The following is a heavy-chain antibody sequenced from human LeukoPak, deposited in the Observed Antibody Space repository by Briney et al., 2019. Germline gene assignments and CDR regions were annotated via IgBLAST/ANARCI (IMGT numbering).Heavy chain of an antibody. D-gene: IGHD3-10*01. CDR2: ISGSGGST. CDR1: GFTFTSYG. V-gene: IGHV3-23*01. Sequence: GGTLRLSCAASGFTFTSYGMSWVRQAPGKGLEWVSGISGSGGSTYYADSAKGRFTISRDNSKNTLYLQMNSLRSEDTAVYYCTKGPRTVRFGDRHKGIFDYWGQGTLVTVSS. CDR3: TKGPRTVRFGDRHKGIFDY. J-gene: IGHJ4*02.